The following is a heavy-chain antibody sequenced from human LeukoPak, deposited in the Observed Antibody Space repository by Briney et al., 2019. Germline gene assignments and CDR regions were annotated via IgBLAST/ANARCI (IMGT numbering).Heavy chain of an antibody. D-gene: IGHD5-24*01. J-gene: IGHJ4*02. CDR2: FDPEEGET. Sequence: GASVKVSCKVSGYTLTELSMHWVRQAPGKGLEWMGSFDPEEGETIYAQRFQGRVTMTEDTSIDTAYMEVTNLRSEDTAVYYCARSRDGYNPNDYWGQGTLVTVSS. CDR3: ARSRDGYNPNDY. V-gene: IGHV1-24*01. CDR1: GYTLTELS.